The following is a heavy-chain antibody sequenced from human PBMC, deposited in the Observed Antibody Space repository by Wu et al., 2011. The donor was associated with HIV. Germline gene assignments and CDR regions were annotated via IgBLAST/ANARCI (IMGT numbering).Heavy chain of an antibody. CDR2: FVPSFRAA. Sequence: QVRLVQSGAEVKEPGSSVKISCKASGGTFSNSAISWVRQAPGQGLEWAGGFVPSFRAATYTQRFEGRVTITTDASSTTAYMELRGLRSDDTAIYCCAKDQRGGGTSGFFYHYAMDVWGPGTTVIVSS. V-gene: IGHV1-69*05. CDR3: AKDQRGGGTSGFFYHYAMDV. D-gene: IGHD1-26*01. J-gene: IGHJ6*02. CDR1: GGTFSNSA.